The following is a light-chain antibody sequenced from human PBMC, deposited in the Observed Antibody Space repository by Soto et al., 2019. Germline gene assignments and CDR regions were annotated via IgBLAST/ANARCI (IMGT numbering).Light chain of an antibody. Sequence: DIQLTQSPSSLSASVGDRVTITCRVIQGISSYLNWYRQKPGKVPKLLIYSASNLQSGVPSRFSGSGSGTDFTLTISSLQPQDGATYSGQRTYNAPRTFGQGTKVEIK. V-gene: IGKV1-27*01. J-gene: IGKJ1*01. CDR1: QGISSY. CDR2: SAS. CDR3: QRTYNAPRT.